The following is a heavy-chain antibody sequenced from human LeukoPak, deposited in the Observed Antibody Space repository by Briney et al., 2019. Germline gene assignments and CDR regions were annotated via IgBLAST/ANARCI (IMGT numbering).Heavy chain of an antibody. CDR1: GGTCSSYA. CDR2: IIPIFGTA. V-gene: IGHV1-69*06. CDR3: ARTPAQSFDWLSTSYYFDY. J-gene: IGHJ4*02. D-gene: IGHD3-9*01. Sequence: SVKVSCKASGGTCSSYAIGWVRQAPGQGLEWMGGIIPIFGTANYAQKFQGRVTITADKSTSTAYMELSSLRSEDTAVYYCARTPAQSFDWLSTSYYFDYWGQGTLVTVSS.